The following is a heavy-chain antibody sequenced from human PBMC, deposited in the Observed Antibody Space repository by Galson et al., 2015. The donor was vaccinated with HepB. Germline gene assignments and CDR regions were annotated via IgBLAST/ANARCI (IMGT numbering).Heavy chain of an antibody. CDR1: GGSISSGGYS. V-gene: IGHV4-30-2*01. J-gene: IGHJ4*02. CDR2: IYHSGST. CDR3: ARLTRGFERFGELRYYFDY. Sequence: TLSLTCAVSGGSISSGGYSWSWIRQPPGKGLEWIGYIYHSGSTYYNPSLKSRVTISVDRSKNQFSLKLSSVTAADTAVYYCARLTRGFERFGELRYYFDYWGQGTLVTVSS. D-gene: IGHD3-10*01.